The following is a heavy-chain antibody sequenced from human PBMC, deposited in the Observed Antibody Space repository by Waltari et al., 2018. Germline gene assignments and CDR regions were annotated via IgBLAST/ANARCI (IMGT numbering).Heavy chain of an antibody. J-gene: IGHJ4*02. D-gene: IGHD5-18*01. Sequence: QVQLQQWGAGLLKPSETLSLICAVYGGSFSGYTWMWIRQSPGKGLEWIGEISHSGGTNYNPSLKSRINISVEMSKNQFSLKLKSVTAADTAVYYCARGRRWLQLSDWGQGTPVTVSS. CDR3: ARGRRWLQLSD. CDR2: ISHSGGT. V-gene: IGHV4-34*01. CDR1: GGSFSGYT.